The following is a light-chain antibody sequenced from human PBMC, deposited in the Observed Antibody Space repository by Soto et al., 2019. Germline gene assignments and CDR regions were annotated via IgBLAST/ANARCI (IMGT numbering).Light chain of an antibody. V-gene: IGKV3-15*01. Sequence: EIVMTQSPATLSVSQGGRATLSCRASQSVSSNLAWYQQKPGQAPRLLXYGASTRATGIPARFSGSGSGTEFTLTISSLQSEDFSVYYCQQYNNWPPITFGQGTRLEIK. CDR1: QSVSSN. CDR3: QQYNNWPPIT. J-gene: IGKJ5*01. CDR2: GAS.